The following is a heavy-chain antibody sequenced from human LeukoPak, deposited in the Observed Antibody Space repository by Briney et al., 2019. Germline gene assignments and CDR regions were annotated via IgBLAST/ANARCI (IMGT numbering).Heavy chain of an antibody. CDR2: ISWNSGAI. CDR3: AKGLSKSSSASYYTD. D-gene: IGHD2-2*02. CDR1: GFTFEDYA. Sequence: PGRSLRLSCAASGFTFEDYAMHWVRQAPGKGLEWVSGISWNSGAIGYADSVKGRFTISRDNAKNSLYLQMNSLRAEDTALYYCAKGLSKSSSASYYTDWGQGTLVTVSS. J-gene: IGHJ4*02. V-gene: IGHV3-9*01.